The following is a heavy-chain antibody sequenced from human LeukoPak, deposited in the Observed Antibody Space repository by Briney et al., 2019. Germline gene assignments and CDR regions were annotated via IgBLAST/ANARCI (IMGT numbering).Heavy chain of an antibody. Sequence: SVKVSCKASGGTFSSYAISWVRPARGQGLEWMGGIIPIFGTANYAQKFQGRVTITAAETTSTAYMKLRSIGSEDTAVYYCAIPPHYDGSRSYLWFDPWGQGTLVTVSS. D-gene: IGHD3-10*01. V-gene: IGHV1-69*13. J-gene: IGHJ5*02. CDR3: AIPPHYDGSRSYLWFDP. CDR1: GGTFSSYA. CDR2: IIPIFGTA.